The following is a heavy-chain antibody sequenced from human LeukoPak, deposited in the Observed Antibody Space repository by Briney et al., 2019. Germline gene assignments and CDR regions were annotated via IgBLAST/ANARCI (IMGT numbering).Heavy chain of an antibody. Sequence: ASVKVSCKASGYTFTSYYMHWVRRAPGQGLEWMGWISVYNGDTNYVQKFQGRVTMTTDTSTDTAYMELRSLRSDDTAVYYCAREDRLLPAGLEVDYWGQGTLVTVSS. CDR3: AREDRLLPAGLEVDY. V-gene: IGHV1-18*04. D-gene: IGHD2-2*01. J-gene: IGHJ4*02. CDR1: GYTFTSYY. CDR2: ISVYNGDT.